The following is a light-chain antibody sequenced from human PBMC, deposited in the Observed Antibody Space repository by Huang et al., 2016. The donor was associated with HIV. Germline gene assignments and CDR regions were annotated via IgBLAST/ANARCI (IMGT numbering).Light chain of an antibody. CDR1: QGISSY. CDR3: QQLNSYPLT. V-gene: IGKV1-9*01. J-gene: IGKJ4*01. Sequence: IQLTQSLSSLSASVGDRVTITCRASQGISSYLAWYQQKPGKAPRLLIYAASTLQGGVPSRFSGSGSGTDFTLTIISLQPEDFATYYCQQLNSYPLTFGGGTKVEIK. CDR2: AAS.